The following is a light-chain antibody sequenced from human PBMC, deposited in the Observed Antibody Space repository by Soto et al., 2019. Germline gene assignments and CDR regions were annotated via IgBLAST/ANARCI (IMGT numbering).Light chain of an antibody. CDR1: SSDIGGYNY. Sequence: QSALTQPASVSGSPGQSITVSFIGTSSDIGGYNYVSWYQQHPGKAPKLMIHDVSNRPSGVSDRFSGSKSGNTASLTISGLQVDDEAYYYCSSYTSSNTQVFGGGTKLTVL. V-gene: IGLV2-14*03. CDR3: SSYTSSNTQV. CDR2: DVS. J-gene: IGLJ2*01.